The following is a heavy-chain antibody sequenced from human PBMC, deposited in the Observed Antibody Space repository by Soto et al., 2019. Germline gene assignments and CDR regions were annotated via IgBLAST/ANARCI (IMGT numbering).Heavy chain of an antibody. Sequence: ASVKVSCKASGGTFSSYTISWVRQAPGQGLEWMGGIIPIFGTTNYAQKFQGRVTITADKSTNTAYMELSSLRSEDTAVYYCARGGDGYNQAYKYYFDYWGQGTLVTVSS. CDR2: IIPIFGTT. D-gene: IGHD5-12*01. CDR1: GGTFSSYT. V-gene: IGHV1-69*06. CDR3: ARGGDGYNQAYKYYFDY. J-gene: IGHJ4*02.